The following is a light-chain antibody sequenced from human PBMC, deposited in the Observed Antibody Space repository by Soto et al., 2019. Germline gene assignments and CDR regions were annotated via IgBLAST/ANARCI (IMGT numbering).Light chain of an antibody. CDR2: DAF. J-gene: IGKJ5*01. Sequence: EIVLTQSPATLSLSPGERATLSCRASQSVSTYLAWYQQKPGQAPRLLIYDAFNSATGVPARFHGSGSGKEFNLTISGIEPEDFSVYYWQQRDKWPITFGQGTRLEIK. CDR3: QQRDKWPIT. V-gene: IGKV3-11*01. CDR1: QSVSTY.